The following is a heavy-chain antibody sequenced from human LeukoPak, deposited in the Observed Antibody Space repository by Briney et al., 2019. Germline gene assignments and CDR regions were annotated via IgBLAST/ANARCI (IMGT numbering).Heavy chain of an antibody. CDR2: INWDGGST. J-gene: IGHJ3*02. Sequence: PGGSLRLSCAASGFTFDDYGMSWARQAPGKGLEWVSGINWDGGSTGCAGSVKGRFTISRDNAKNFLYLQMNSLRAEDTALYYCARTVSSAGWSDDAFDIWGQGTMVTVSS. D-gene: IGHD6-19*01. CDR3: ARTVSSAGWSDDAFDI. CDR1: GFTFDDYG. V-gene: IGHV3-20*04.